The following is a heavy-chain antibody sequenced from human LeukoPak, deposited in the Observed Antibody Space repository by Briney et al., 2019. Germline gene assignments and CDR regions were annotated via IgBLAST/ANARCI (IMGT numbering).Heavy chain of an antibody. V-gene: IGHV4-38-2*02. D-gene: IGHD3-22*01. CDR2: IDHSGST. CDR1: GYSISSGYY. Sequence: KASETLSLTCTVSGYSISSGYYWGWIRQPPGKGLEWTGSIDHSGSTYYNPSLKSRITISVDTSKNQFSLKLSSVTAADTAVYYCARGPTDYYDSSGYSVFFDIWGQGTMVTVSS. J-gene: IGHJ3*02. CDR3: ARGPTDYYDSSGYSVFFDI.